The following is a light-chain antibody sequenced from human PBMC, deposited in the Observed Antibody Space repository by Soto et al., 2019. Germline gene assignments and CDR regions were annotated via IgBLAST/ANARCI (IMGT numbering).Light chain of an antibody. CDR3: QSYDSSDKLI. J-gene: IGLJ7*01. CDR2: DNT. Sequence: QSVLTQPPSVSGAPGQRVTISCTGSRSNIGAGYAVHWYQQFPGTAPKLLIYDNTNRPSGVPDRFSASKSATSASLAITGLQAEDEADYYCQSYDSSDKLIFGGGTKLTVL. V-gene: IGLV1-40*01. CDR1: RSNIGAGYA.